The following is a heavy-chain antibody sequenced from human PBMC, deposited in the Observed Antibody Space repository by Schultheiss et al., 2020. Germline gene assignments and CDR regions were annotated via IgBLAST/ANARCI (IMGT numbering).Heavy chain of an antibody. CDR3: ARETTVTTRWYFDL. V-gene: IGHV3-74*01. J-gene: IGHJ2*01. D-gene: IGHD4-17*01. Sequence: GGSLRLSCAASGFTFSSYWMHWVRQAPGKGLVWVSRINSDGSSTSYADSVKGRFTISRDNAKNTLYLQMNSLRAEDTAVYYCARETTVTTRWYFDLWGRGTLVNVYS. CDR1: GFTFSSYW. CDR2: INSDGSST.